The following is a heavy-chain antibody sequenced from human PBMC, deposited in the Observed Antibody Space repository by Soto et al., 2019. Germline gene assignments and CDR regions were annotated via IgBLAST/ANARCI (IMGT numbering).Heavy chain of an antibody. D-gene: IGHD2-2*02. CDR3: ARDRVDIVVVPAAIREVDV. V-gene: IGHV1-46*01. CDR1: GYTFTSYY. Sequence: GASVKVSCKASGYTFTSYYMHWVRQAPGQGLEWTGIINPSGGGTSYAQKFQGRVTMTRDTSTSTVYMELSSLRSEDTAVYYCARDRVDIVVVPAAIREVDVWGQGTTVTVSS. CDR2: INPSGGGT. J-gene: IGHJ6*02.